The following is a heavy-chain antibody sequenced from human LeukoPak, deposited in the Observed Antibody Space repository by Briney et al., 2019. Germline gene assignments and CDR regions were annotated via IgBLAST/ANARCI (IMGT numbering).Heavy chain of an antibody. CDR2: IYPGDSDI. V-gene: IGHV5-51*01. D-gene: IGHD6-19*01. CDR3: ATGYSGGRGAFDI. Sequence: GESLKISCKGSGYRFTSYWIGWVRRMPGKGLECMGLIYPGDSDIRYSPSFQGQVTISADKSVSTSFLQWSSLKASDTAMYYCATGYSGGRGAFDIWGQGTMVTVSS. CDR1: GYRFTSYW. J-gene: IGHJ3*02.